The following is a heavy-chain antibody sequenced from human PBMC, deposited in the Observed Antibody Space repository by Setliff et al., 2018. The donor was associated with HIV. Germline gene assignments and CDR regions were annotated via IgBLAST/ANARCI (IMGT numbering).Heavy chain of an antibody. CDR3: ARPSLYYGSGSDAFDI. D-gene: IGHD3-10*01. V-gene: IGHV4-38-2*01. Sequence: SETLSLTCAVSGYSISSGYYWGWIRQPPGKGLEWIGSIYHSGSAYYNPSLKSRVTISVDPSKNQFSLKLSSVTAADTAVYYCARPSLYYGSGSDAFDIWGQGTMVTVSS. CDR2: IYHSGSA. CDR1: GYSISSGYY. J-gene: IGHJ3*02.